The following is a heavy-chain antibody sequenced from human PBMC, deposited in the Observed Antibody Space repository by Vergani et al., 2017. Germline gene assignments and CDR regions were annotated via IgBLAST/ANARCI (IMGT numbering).Heavy chain of an antibody. Sequence: QVQLVESGGGVVQPGRSLRLSCAASGFTFNQYAMHWVRQAPGKGLEWVAVTWYEGNNKQYADSVKGRFTISRDNSKSTMYLQMNSLRDEDTGVYYCARDLRLLYNRFDPWGQGTLVTVSS. CDR3: ARDLRLLYNRFDP. D-gene: IGHD1-14*01. CDR2: TWYEGNNK. V-gene: IGHV3-33*01. J-gene: IGHJ5*02. CDR1: GFTFNQYA.